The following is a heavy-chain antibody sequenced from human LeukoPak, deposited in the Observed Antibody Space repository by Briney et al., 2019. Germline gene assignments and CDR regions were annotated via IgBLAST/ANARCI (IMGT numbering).Heavy chain of an antibody. Sequence: GGSLRLSCAASGFTFSSYWMRWVRQVPGKGLVWVARINPGGSSITYADSVKGRFTISRDNAKNTLYLQMDSLGAEDAGVYYCARSNQADDYWGQGTLVTVSS. CDR3: ARSNQADDY. V-gene: IGHV3-74*01. D-gene: IGHD1-14*01. CDR2: INPGGSSI. CDR1: GFTFSSYW. J-gene: IGHJ4*01.